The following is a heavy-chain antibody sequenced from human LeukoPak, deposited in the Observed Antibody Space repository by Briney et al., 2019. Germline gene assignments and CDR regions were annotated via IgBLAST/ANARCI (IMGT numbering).Heavy chain of an antibody. D-gene: IGHD3-22*01. CDR1: GFTFSSYA. Sequence: GGSLRLSCAASGFTFSSYAMHWVCQAPGKGLEWVANIRQDGAERYYVDSVKGRFTISRDNAKNSVYLEMNSLRVEDTAVYFCARAPYFESSGPLWGQGTLVTVSS. J-gene: IGHJ4*02. CDR2: IRQDGAER. CDR3: ARAPYFESSGPL. V-gene: IGHV3-7*01.